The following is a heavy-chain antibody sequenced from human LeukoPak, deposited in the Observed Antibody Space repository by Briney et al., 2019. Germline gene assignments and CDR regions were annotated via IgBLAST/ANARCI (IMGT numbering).Heavy chain of an antibody. J-gene: IGHJ4*02. CDR3: ARGLYSSSP. D-gene: IGHD6-6*01. Sequence: PGGSLRLSCAASGFTFSTHAMNWVRQAPGKGLEWVSAISGSGFTYYADSVKGRFTISRDNSKNTLYLQMNSLRAEDTAVYYCARGLYSSSPWGPRTLVTVSS. V-gene: IGHV3-23*01. CDR2: ISGSGFT. CDR1: GFTFSTHA.